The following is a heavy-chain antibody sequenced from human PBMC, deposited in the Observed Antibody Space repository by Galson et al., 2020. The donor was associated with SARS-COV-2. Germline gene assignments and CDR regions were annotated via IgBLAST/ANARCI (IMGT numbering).Heavy chain of an antibody. Sequence: GESLKISCAASGFTFSNAWMSWVRQAPGKGLEWVGRIKSKTDGGTTDYAAPVKGRFTISRDDSKNTLYLQMNSLKTEDTAVYYCTTDRGVGYSYTYGMDVWGQGTTVTVSS. V-gene: IGHV3-15*01. CDR1: GFTFSNAW. CDR2: IKSKTDGGTT. D-gene: IGHD5-18*01. CDR3: TTDRGVGYSYTYGMDV. J-gene: IGHJ6*02.